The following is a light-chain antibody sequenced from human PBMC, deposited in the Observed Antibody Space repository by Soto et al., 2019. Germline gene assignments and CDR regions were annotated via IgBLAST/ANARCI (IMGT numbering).Light chain of an antibody. CDR1: QSVSRSY. J-gene: IGKJ5*01. Sequence: EIVLTQSPGTLPLSPGDRATLSCRGSQSVSRSYFAWYQQKPGQAPRLLIYAASSRATGIPDRFSGSGSGTDFTLTIDGLEPEDFVVYYCQQYGYSPITFGQGTRLEIK. CDR3: QQYGYSPIT. V-gene: IGKV3-20*01. CDR2: AAS.